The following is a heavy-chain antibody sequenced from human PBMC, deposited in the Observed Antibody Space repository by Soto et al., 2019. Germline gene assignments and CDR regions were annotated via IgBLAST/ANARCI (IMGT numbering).Heavy chain of an antibody. CDR2: ITTSSHTI. J-gene: IGHJ6*02. D-gene: IGHD5-18*01. CDR1: GFPLSTYA. V-gene: IGHV3-48*02. Sequence: EVQLVESGGGLVQPGGSLRLSCTDSGFPLSTYAMDWVRQAPGQGLEWISYITTSSHTIYYADSVRGRFTISRDNAKNSLFLQMNSLRDEYTAVYYCARHGIQVSHDVWGQGTTVIVSS. CDR3: ARHGIQVSHDV.